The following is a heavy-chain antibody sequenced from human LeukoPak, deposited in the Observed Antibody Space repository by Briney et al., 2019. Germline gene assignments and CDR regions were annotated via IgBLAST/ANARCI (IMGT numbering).Heavy chain of an antibody. Sequence: ASVKVSCKASGYTFTSNYMHWVRQAPGQGLEWMAWIDPKSGATNYAQRFQGRVTMTRDTSIITAYMELSRLRSDDTAVYYCARGLRVSPAFDYWGQGTLVTVSS. J-gene: IGHJ4*02. V-gene: IGHV1-2*02. D-gene: IGHD2-2*01. CDR1: GYTFTSNY. CDR3: ARGLRVSPAFDY. CDR2: IDPKSGAT.